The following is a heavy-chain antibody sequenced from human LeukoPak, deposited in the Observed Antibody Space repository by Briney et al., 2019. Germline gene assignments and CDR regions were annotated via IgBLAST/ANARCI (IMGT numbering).Heavy chain of an antibody. CDR3: ASGQDRDGYNPTDY. CDR2: ISAYNGNT. CDR1: GYTFTSYG. Sequence: ASVTVSCKASGYTFTSYGISWVRQAPGQGLEWMGWISAYNGNTNYAQKLQGRVTMTTDTSTSTAYMELRSLRSDDTAVYYCASGQDRDGYNPTDYWGQGTLVTVSS. D-gene: IGHD5-24*01. V-gene: IGHV1-18*01. J-gene: IGHJ4*02.